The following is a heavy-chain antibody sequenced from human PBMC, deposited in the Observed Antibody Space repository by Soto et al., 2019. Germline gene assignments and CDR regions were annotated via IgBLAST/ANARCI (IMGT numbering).Heavy chain of an antibody. D-gene: IGHD1-26*01. Sequence: SECLSLTGPVHGGSSSSSSYYWGWIRQPPGKGLEWIGSMYYSGSTYYNPSLKSRVTISVDTSKNHFSLKLSSVTAADTAVYYCARHGTLLIDYWGQGTLVSLL. CDR2: MYYSGST. CDR1: GGSSSSSSYY. V-gene: IGHV4-39*01. CDR3: ARHGTLLIDY. J-gene: IGHJ4*02.